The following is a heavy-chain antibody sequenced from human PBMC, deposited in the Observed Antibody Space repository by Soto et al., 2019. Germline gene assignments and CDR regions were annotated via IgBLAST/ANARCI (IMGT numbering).Heavy chain of an antibody. Sequence: TLSLTCAVSGCSISSGGYYWSWIRQHPGKGLEWIGYIYYSGSTYYNPSLKSRVTISVDTSKNQFSLKLSSVTAADTAVYYCAREEAQYSSSAPPQYYYYGMDVWGQGTTVTVSS. J-gene: IGHJ6*02. CDR2: IYYSGST. CDR3: AREEAQYSSSAPPQYYYYGMDV. V-gene: IGHV4-31*11. D-gene: IGHD6-6*01. CDR1: GCSISSGGYY.